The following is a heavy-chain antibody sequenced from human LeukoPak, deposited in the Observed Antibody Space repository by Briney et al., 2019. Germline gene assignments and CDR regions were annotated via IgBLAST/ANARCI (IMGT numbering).Heavy chain of an antibody. CDR1: GFTFSSYW. CDR3: ATDCSGGSCYSYYYYYYYMDV. J-gene: IGHJ6*03. CDR2: IKQDGSEK. D-gene: IGHD2-15*01. Sequence: PGGFLRLSCAASGFTFSSYWMSWVRQAPGKGLEWVANIKQDGSEKYYADSVKGRFTISRDNAKNSLYLQMNSLRAEDTAVYYCATDCSGGSCYSYYYYYYYMDVWGKGTTVTVSS. V-gene: IGHV3-7*01.